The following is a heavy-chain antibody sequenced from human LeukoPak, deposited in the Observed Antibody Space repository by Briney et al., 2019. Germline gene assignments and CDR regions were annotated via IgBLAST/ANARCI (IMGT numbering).Heavy chain of an antibody. CDR2: INPNSGGT. CDR3: ARGRYDSSGYYLYTFDY. J-gene: IGHJ4*02. Sequence: ASVKVSCKASGYTFTGYYMHWVRQAPGQGLEWMGRINPNSGGTNYAQKFQGRVTMTRDTSISTAYMELSRLRSDDTAVYYCARGRYDSSGYYLYTFDYWGQGTLVTVSS. D-gene: IGHD3-22*01. CDR1: GYTFTGYY. V-gene: IGHV1-2*06.